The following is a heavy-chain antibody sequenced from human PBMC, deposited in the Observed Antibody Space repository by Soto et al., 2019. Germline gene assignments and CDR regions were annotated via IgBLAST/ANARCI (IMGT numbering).Heavy chain of an antibody. CDR2: ISAGGGST. D-gene: IGHD1-20*01. V-gene: IGHV3-23*01. CDR3: AKGPSINWRNFDS. Sequence: GGSLRLSCAASGLFTFTNYAMTWVRLAPGKGLEWVSTISAGGGSTYYADSVKGHFTISRDNSKDTLYLQMNSLRPEDTAVYYCAKGPSINWRNFDSWGQGTLVTVSS. CDR1: GLFTFTNYA. J-gene: IGHJ4*02.